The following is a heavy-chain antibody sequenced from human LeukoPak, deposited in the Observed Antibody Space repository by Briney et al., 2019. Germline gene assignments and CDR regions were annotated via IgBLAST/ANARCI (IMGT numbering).Heavy chain of an antibody. V-gene: IGHV3-15*01. CDR2: IKSKTDGGTT. J-gene: IGHJ4*02. Sequence: GGSLRLSCAASGFTFSNAWMSWVRQAPGKGLEWVGRIKSKTDGGTTDYAAPVKGRFTISRDNSKNTPYLQMNSLRAEDTAVYYCAKDHPYSGQRGYFDYWGQGTLVTVSS. D-gene: IGHD1-26*01. CDR1: GFTFSNAW. CDR3: AKDHPYSGQRGYFDY.